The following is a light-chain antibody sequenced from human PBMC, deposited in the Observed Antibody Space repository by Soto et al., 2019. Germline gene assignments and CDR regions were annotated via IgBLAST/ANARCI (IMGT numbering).Light chain of an antibody. Sequence: EIVLTQSPATLSLSPGERATLSCRASQSVSKYLAWYQQKPGQAPSLLIHDASNRATGIPARFSASGSGTDFTLTISSLEPEDFGVYYCQQRSNWPQITVGGGTKVEIK. CDR3: QQRSNWPQIT. V-gene: IGKV3-11*01. CDR1: QSVSKY. CDR2: DAS. J-gene: IGKJ4*01.